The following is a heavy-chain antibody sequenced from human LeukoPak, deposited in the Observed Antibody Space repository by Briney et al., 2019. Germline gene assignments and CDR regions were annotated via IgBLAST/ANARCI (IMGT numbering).Heavy chain of an antibody. J-gene: IGHJ4*02. CDR2: ISWNSGNI. CDR3: AKDQKGGWYGDPSADY. CDR1: GFNFDVYD. D-gene: IGHD4-17*01. Sequence: GGSLRLSCAASGFNFDVYDMLWVRQTPGKGLEWVSGISWNSGNIGYADSVKGRFTISRDNAKNSLYLQMNSLRAEDTAIYYCAKDQKGGWYGDPSADYWGQGTLVTVSS. V-gene: IGHV3-9*01.